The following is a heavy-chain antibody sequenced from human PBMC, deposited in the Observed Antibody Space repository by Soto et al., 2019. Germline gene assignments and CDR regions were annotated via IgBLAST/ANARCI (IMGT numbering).Heavy chain of an antibody. CDR2: IRSEANSYAT. CDR3: TRRPYYYDSSGYYSDAFDI. D-gene: IGHD3-22*01. J-gene: IGHJ3*02. V-gene: IGHV3-73*01. CDR1: GFTFSGSA. Sequence: PGGSLRLSCAASGFTFSGSAMHWVRQASGKGLEWVGRIRSEANSYATAYAASVKGRFTISRDDSKNTAYLQMNSLKTEDTAVYYCTRRPYYYDSSGYYSDAFDIWGQGTMVTVSS.